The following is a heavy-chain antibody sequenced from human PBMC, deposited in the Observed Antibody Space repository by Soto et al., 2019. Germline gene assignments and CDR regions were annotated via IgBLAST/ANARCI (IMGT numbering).Heavy chain of an antibody. CDR2: INWNGGST. J-gene: IGHJ6*02. Sequence: PEGSLRLSCAASGFTFDDYGMSWVRQAPGKGLEWVSGINWNGGSTGYADSVKGRFTISRDNAKNSLYLQMNSLRAEDTALYYCARIETRGYSSGWYGSEYYYDMDAWGQGTTVTV. V-gene: IGHV3-20*04. D-gene: IGHD6-19*01. CDR1: GFTFDDYG. CDR3: ARIETRGYSSGWYGSEYYYDMDA.